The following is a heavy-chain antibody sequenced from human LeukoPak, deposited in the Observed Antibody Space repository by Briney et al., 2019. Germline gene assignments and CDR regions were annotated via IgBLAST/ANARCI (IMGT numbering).Heavy chain of an antibody. CDR2: ISGSGGST. Sequence: GGSLRPSCAASGFTFSSYAMSWVRQAPGKGLEWVSAISGSGGSTYYADSVKGRFTISRDNSKNTLYLQMNSLRAEDTAVYYCANAGGSSWGDYWGQGTLVSVSS. CDR1: GFTFSSYA. D-gene: IGHD1-26*01. CDR3: ANAGGSSWGDY. J-gene: IGHJ4*02. V-gene: IGHV3-23*01.